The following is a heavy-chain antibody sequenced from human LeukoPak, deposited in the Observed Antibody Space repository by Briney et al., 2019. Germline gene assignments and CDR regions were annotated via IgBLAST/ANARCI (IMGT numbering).Heavy chain of an antibody. CDR2: ISGSGGST. J-gene: IGHJ4*02. V-gene: IGHV3-23*01. CDR1: GFTFSSYA. Sequence: HPGGSLRLSCAASGFTFSSYAMSWVRQAPGKGLEWVSAISGSGGSTYYADSVKGRFTISRDNSKNTLYLQMNSLRAEDTAVYYCAKEWGITMIVDYYFDYWGQGTLVTVSS. CDR3: AKEWGITMIVDYYFDY. D-gene: IGHD3-22*01.